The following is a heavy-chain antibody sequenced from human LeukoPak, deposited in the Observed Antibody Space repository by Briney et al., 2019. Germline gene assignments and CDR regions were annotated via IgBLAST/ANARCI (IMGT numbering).Heavy chain of an antibody. CDR2: MSPNSGNT. CDR3: ARTRYYYDSSALDP. J-gene: IGHJ5*02. V-gene: IGHV1-8*01. CDR1: GYTFTSYD. Sequence: AASVKVSCKASGYTFTSYDINWVRQATGQGLEWMGWMSPNSGNTGYAQKFQGRVTMTRDTSISTAYMELRSLRSEDTAVYSCARTRYYYDSSALDPWGQGTLVTVSS. D-gene: IGHD3-22*01.